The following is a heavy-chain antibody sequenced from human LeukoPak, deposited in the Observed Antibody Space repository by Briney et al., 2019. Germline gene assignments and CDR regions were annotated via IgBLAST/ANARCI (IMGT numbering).Heavy chain of an antibody. Sequence: ASVKVSCKASGYTFTSYGISWVRQAPGQGLEWMGWISAYNGNTNYAQKLQDRVTMTTDTSTSTAYMELRSLRSDDTAVYYCAGAGDNDFWSGSDGGDNWFDPWGQGTLVTVSS. CDR2: ISAYNGNT. J-gene: IGHJ5*02. D-gene: IGHD3-3*01. V-gene: IGHV1-18*01. CDR1: GYTFTSYG. CDR3: AGAGDNDFWSGSDGGDNWFDP.